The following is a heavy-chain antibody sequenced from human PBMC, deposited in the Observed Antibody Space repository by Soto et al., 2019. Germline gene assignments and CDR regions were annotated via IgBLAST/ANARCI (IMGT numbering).Heavy chain of an antibody. V-gene: IGHV1-69*13. CDR2: IIPIFGTA. J-gene: IGHJ6*02. CDR1: GGTFSSYA. Sequence: SVKVSCKASGGTFSSYAISWVRQAPGQGLEWMGGIIPIFGTANYAQKFQGRVTITADESTSTAYMELSSLRYEDTAVYYCARQSIAARPDYYYYGMDVWGQGTTVTVSS. D-gene: IGHD6-6*01. CDR3: ARQSIAARPDYYYYGMDV.